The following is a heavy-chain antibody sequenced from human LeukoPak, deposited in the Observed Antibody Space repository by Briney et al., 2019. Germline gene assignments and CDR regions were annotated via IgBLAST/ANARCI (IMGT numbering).Heavy chain of an antibody. J-gene: IGHJ4*02. V-gene: IGHV4-59*01. CDR3: ARALAPYGDYAFDY. Sequence: SETLSLTCTVSGDSISSYYWTWIRQPPGKGLEWIGHISYSGSTNYNPSLKSRVTISVDTSKSQFSLKLSSVTAADTAVHYCARALAPYGDYAFDYWGQGTLVTVSS. CDR1: GDSISSYY. CDR2: ISYSGST. D-gene: IGHD4-17*01.